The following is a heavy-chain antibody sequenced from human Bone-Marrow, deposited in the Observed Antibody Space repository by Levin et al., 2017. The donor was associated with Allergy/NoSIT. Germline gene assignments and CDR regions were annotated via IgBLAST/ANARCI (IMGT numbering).Heavy chain of an antibody. D-gene: IGHD4-11*01. CDR2: INYIGST. V-gene: IGHV4-34*01. CDR1: GGSFSGYY. CDR3: ARAGEVTRLWVW. J-gene: IGHJ4*01. Sequence: SQTLSLTCAVYGGSFSGYYWNWIRQTPGKGLEWIGEINYIGSTTYNPSLKSRVTISVDTSKNQFSLKLTSVTAADTAVYYCARAGEVTRLWVWWGHGTLVTVSS.